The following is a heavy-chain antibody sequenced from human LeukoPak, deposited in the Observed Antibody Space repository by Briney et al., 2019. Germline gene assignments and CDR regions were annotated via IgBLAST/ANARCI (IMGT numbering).Heavy chain of an antibody. D-gene: IGHD1-7*01. CDR3: ARGGNYPDY. Sequence: GGSLRLSCAASGFTLSSYSMNWVRQAPGKGLEWVSYISSSSSTIYYADSVKGRFTISRDNAKSSLYLQMNSLRAEDTAVYYCARGGNYPDYWGQGTLVTVSS. J-gene: IGHJ4*02. CDR1: GFTLSSYS. CDR2: ISSSSSTI. V-gene: IGHV3-48*01.